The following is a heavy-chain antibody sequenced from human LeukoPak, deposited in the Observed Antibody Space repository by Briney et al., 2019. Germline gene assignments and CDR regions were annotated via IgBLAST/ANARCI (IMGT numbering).Heavy chain of an antibody. Sequence: PGGSLRLSCAASGFTFSSYWMSWVRQAPGKGLEWVSGINWNGGSTGYADSVKGRFTISRDNAKNSLYLQMNSLRAEDTALYYCARDQDRDYYGSGSYNYWGQGTLVTVSS. J-gene: IGHJ4*02. CDR1: GFTFSSYW. CDR3: ARDQDRDYYGSGSYNY. D-gene: IGHD3-10*01. CDR2: INWNGGST. V-gene: IGHV3-20*04.